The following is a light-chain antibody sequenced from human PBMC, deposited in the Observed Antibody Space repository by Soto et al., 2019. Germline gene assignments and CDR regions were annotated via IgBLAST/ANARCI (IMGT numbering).Light chain of an antibody. Sequence: QAVVTQEPSLTVSPGGTVTLTCGSNTGAVTSGYYPNWFQQKPGQAPRALIYSTSDKYSWTPARFSGSLLGGKAALTLSGVQPADEADYYCLLYYGGAHDVVFGGGTKLTVL. J-gene: IGLJ2*01. CDR2: STS. CDR1: TGAVTSGYY. V-gene: IGLV7-43*01. CDR3: LLYYGGAHDVV.